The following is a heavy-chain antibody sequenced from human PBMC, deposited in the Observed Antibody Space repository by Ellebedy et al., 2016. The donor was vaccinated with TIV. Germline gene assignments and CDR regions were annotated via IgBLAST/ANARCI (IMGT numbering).Heavy chain of an antibody. CDR1: GYTFTSYY. J-gene: IGHJ4*02. CDR3: ARSGDILTGYPTGPFDY. D-gene: IGHD3-9*01. CDR2: INPSGGST. V-gene: IGHV1-46*01. Sequence: ASVKVSCKASGYTFTSYYMYWVRQAPGQGLEWMGTINPSGGSTNYAQKFQGRVTMTRDTSTSTVYMELSSLRSEDTAVYYCARSGDILTGYPTGPFDYWGQGTLVTVSS.